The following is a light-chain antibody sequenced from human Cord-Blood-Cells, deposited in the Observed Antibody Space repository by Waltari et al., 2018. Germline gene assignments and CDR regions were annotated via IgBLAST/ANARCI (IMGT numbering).Light chain of an antibody. CDR2: EGS. V-gene: IGLV2-23*01. CDR3: CSYAGSSTWV. Sequence: VSGSPGQSITISCTGTSSDVGSYNLVSWYQQHPGKAPKLMIYEGSKRPSGVSNRFSGSKSGNTASLRISGLQAEDEADYYCCSYAGSSTWVFGGGTKLTVL. CDR1: SSDVGSYNL. J-gene: IGLJ3*02.